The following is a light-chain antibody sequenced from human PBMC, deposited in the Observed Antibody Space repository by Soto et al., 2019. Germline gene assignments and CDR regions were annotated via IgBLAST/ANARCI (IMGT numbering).Light chain of an antibody. CDR3: QQYYSTPPT. V-gene: IGKV3-11*01. J-gene: IGKJ4*01. Sequence: EVVLTQSPATLSLSPGERATLSCRASQNVRTFLDWYQQKPGQAPRLLIYGASNRATGIPARFSGSGSGTDFTLTISSLEPEDVAVYYCQQYYSTPPTFGGGTKVEIK. CDR1: QNVRTF. CDR2: GAS.